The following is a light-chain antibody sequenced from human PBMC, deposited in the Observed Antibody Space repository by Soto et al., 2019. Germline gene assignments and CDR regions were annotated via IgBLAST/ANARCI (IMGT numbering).Light chain of an antibody. CDR2: ATS. J-gene: IGKJ1*01. Sequence: TQSPGTLSLSPGERATLSCRAVQSVTSTYMAWYQQKPCQAPRLLIYATSFRATGIPDRFRGSGSGTDFTLTISRLEPEYSAVYSWQDSSTSPWPFGQGTKVEIK. CDR1: QSVTSTY. CDR3: QDSSTSPWP. V-gene: IGKV3-20*01.